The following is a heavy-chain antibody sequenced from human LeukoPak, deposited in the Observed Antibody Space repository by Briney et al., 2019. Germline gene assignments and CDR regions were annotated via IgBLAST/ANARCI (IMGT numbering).Heavy chain of an antibody. D-gene: IGHD4-17*01. CDR3: ARSPNYGDYSSVDY. V-gene: IGHV3-33*01. CDR1: GFTFSSYG. Sequence: GGSLRLSCAASGFTFSSYGMHWVRQAPGKGLEWVAVIWYDVSNKYYADSVKGRFTISRDNSKNTLYLQMNSLRAEDTAVYYCARSPNYGDYSSVDYWGQGTLVTVSS. J-gene: IGHJ4*02. CDR2: IWYDVSNK.